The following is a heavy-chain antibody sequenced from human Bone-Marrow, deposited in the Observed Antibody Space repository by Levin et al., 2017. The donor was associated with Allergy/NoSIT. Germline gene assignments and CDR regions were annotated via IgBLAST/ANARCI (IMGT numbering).Heavy chain of an antibody. J-gene: IGHJ4*02. V-gene: IGHV3-53*01. CDR3: AGGPSSGY. Sequence: GESLKISCAASGFTVGNNYMSWVRQAPGKGLEWVSLMYSGGTTSYANSVKGRFTISRDSSKNTLYLQMDSLRVEDTAVYYCAGGPSSGYWGQGTLVTVSS. CDR2: MYSGGTT. D-gene: IGHD1-26*01. CDR1: GFTVGNNY.